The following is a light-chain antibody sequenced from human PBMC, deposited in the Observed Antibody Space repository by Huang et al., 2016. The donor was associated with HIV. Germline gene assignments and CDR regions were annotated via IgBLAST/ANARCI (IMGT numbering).Light chain of an antibody. CDR2: DAS. V-gene: IGKV3-11*01. CDR1: QSVSSY. CDR3: QQRSNWPRT. J-gene: IGKJ1*01. Sequence: EIVLTQSPATLSLSPGERATLSCRASQSVSSYLAWYQQKPGQAPRLLIYDASNMATGIPARFSGSGSGTDFTLTIISLESEDFAVYYCQQRSNWPRTFGQGTKVEIK.